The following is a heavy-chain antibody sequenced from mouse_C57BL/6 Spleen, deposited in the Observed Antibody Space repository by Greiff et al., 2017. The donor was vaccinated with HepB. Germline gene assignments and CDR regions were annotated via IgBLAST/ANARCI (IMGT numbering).Heavy chain of an antibody. D-gene: IGHD1-1*01. V-gene: IGHV1-82*01. CDR3: APYYYGSRAWFAY. CDR2: IYPGDGDT. J-gene: IGHJ3*01. CDR1: GYAFSSSW. Sequence: VQLQQSGPELVKPGASVKISCKASGYAFSSSWMNWVKQRPGKGLEWIGRIYPGDGDTNYNGKFKGKATLTADKSSSTAYMQLSSLTSEDSAVYFCAPYYYGSRAWFAYWGQGTLVTVSA.